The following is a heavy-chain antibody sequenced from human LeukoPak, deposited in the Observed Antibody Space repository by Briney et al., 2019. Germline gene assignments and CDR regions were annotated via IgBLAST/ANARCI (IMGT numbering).Heavy chain of an antibody. J-gene: IGHJ4*02. CDR3: ARGDPGGSFFRPIDY. D-gene: IGHD1-26*01. CDR1: GFTFSSYW. CDR2: IKQDGSEK. Sequence: GGSLRLSCAASGFTFSSYWMSWVRQAPGKGLEWVANIKQDGSEKYYVDSVKGRFTISRDNAKNSLYLQMNSLRAEDTAVYYCARGDPGGSFFRPIDYWGQGTLVTVSS. V-gene: IGHV3-7*01.